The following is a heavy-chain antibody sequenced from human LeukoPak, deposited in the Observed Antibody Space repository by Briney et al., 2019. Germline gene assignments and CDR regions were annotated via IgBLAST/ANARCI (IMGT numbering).Heavy chain of an antibody. CDR1: GFSFSSYS. J-gene: IGHJ4*02. CDR2: IIRSGSYI. Sequence: PGESLTLSYAVSGFSFSSYSVNWLRQAPGKGLEWFSSIIRSGSYIYYPDQEKRHFTSFRDNANNSLYLQMNSVSAEDAAVYYCERRFVIFGGQVSGRDYWGQGTLVTVSS. D-gene: IGHD5-24*01. CDR3: ERRFVIFGGQVSGRDY. V-gene: IGHV3-21*01.